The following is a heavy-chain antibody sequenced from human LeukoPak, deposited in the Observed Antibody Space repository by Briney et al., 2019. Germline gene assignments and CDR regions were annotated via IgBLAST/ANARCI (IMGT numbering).Heavy chain of an antibody. V-gene: IGHV3-23*01. CDR3: ASPFWSGYSYGMDV. J-gene: IGHJ6*02. Sequence: PGGSLRLSCAASGFTFSSFALSWVRQAPGKGLEWVSSISGSGDSTYYMESVKGRFTISRDNSENTLYLQMNSLRADDTAVYYCASPFWSGYSYGMDVWGQGTTVTVSS. CDR2: ISGSGDST. D-gene: IGHD3-3*01. CDR1: GFTFSSFA.